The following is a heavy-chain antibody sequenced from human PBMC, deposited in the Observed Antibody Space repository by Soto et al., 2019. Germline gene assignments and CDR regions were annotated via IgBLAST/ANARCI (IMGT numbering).Heavy chain of an antibody. CDR2: IYYSGST. V-gene: IGHV4-39*01. D-gene: IGHD4-4*01. J-gene: IGHJ4*02. CDR3: ARNDYSNYGMVTRIYYFDY. Sequence: SETLSLTCTVSGGSISSSSYYWGWIRQPPGKGLEWIGSIYYSGSTYYNPSLKSRVTISLDTSKNQFSLKLSSVTAADTAVYYCARNDYSNYGMVTRIYYFDYWGQGTLVTISS. CDR1: GGSISSSSYY.